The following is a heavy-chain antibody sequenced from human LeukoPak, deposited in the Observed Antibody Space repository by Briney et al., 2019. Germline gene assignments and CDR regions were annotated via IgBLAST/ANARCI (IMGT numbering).Heavy chain of an antibody. CDR2: INHSGST. D-gene: IGHD6-13*01. Sequence: ASETLSLTCAVYGGSFSGYYWSWIRQPPGKGLEWIGEINHSGSTNYNPSLKSRVTISVDTSKNQFSLKLTSVTAADTAVYYCAREVAAAAGLYYYYYYMDVWGKGTTVTISS. J-gene: IGHJ6*03. CDR3: AREVAAAAGLYYYYYYMDV. V-gene: IGHV4-34*01. CDR1: GGSFSGYY.